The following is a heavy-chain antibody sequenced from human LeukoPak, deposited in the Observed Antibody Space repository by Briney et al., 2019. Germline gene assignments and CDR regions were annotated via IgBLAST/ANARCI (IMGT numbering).Heavy chain of an antibody. CDR3: ARDWKAVAGYYYYGMDV. J-gene: IGHJ6*02. CDR1: GFTVSSNY. V-gene: IGHV3-66*01. CDR2: IYSGGST. D-gene: IGHD6-19*01. Sequence: GGSLRLSCAASGFTVSSNYMSWVRQAPGKGLEWVSVIYSGGSTYYADSVRGRFTISRDNSKNTLYLQMNSLRAEDTAVYYCARDWKAVAGYYYYGMDVWGQGTTVTVSS.